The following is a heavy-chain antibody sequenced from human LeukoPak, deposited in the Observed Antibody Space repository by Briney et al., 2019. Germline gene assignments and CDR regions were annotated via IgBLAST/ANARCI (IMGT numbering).Heavy chain of an antibody. V-gene: IGHV1-46*01. CDR3: ARIDPSGVRGVFTFDI. Sequence: ASVKVSCKASGGTFSSYAISWVRQAPGQGLEWMGIINPSGGSTSYAQKFQGRVTMTRDTSTSTVYMELSSLRSEDTAVYCCARIDPSGVRGVFTFDIWGQGTMVTVSS. D-gene: IGHD3-10*01. CDR2: INPSGGST. CDR1: GGTFSSYA. J-gene: IGHJ3*02.